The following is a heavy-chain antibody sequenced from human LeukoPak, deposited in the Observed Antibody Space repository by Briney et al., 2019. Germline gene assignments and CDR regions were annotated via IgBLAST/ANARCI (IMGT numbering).Heavy chain of an antibody. D-gene: IGHD1-26*01. CDR2: ISGSGGST. Sequence: GGSLRLSCAASGFTFSSYAMSWVRQAPGKGLEWVSAISGSGGSTYYADSVKGRSTISRDNSKNTLYLQMNSLRAEDTAVYYCAKAGPDSGGYHRYYYYYMDVWGKGTTVTVSS. CDR3: AKAGPDSGGYHRYYYYYMDV. J-gene: IGHJ6*03. CDR1: GFTFSSYA. V-gene: IGHV3-23*01.